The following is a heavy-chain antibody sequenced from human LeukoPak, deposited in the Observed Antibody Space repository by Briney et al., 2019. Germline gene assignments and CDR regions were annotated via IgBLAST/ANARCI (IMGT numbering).Heavy chain of an antibody. CDR2: IYYNGRT. J-gene: IGHJ5*02. V-gene: IGHV4-39*01. CDR3: ARLSDDYSNRYNWFDP. CDR1: GDSINNNNYY. D-gene: IGHD4-11*01. Sequence: SETLSLTCTVSGDSINNNNYYWGWIRQPPGKGLEWIGNIYYNGRTYYSPSLKSRGTISVDTSNNQFSLKLSSVTAADTAVYYCARLSDDYSNRYNWFDPWGQGTLVTVSS.